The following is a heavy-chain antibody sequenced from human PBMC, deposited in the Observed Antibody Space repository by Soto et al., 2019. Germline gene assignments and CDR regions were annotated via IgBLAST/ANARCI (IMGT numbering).Heavy chain of an antibody. CDR1: GGSISSGGYY. CDR2: IYYSGST. V-gene: IGHV4-31*03. Sequence: LSLTCTVSGGSISSGGYYWSWIRQHPGKGLEWIGYIYYSGSTYYNPSLKSRVTISVDTSKNQFSLKLSSVTAADTAVYYCARGPPMAFLEWLGYYYYGMDVWGQATTVTVSS. D-gene: IGHD3-3*02. J-gene: IGHJ6*02. CDR3: ARGPPMAFLEWLGYYYYGMDV.